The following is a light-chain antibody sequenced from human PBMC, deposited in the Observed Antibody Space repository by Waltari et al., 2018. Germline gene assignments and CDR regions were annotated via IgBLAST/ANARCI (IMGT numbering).Light chain of an antibody. V-gene: IGLV2-14*03. CDR3: SSYTSSSTVV. J-gene: IGLJ2*01. CDR2: DVK. CDR1: RSDVGVYNY. Sequence: QSALTPSASVSGSPGQPITISCTGTRSDVGVYNYVAWYQQHPGKAPKVMIYDVKHRPSGVSNRFSGSKSGNTASLTIAGLQAEDEADYYCSSYTSSSTVVFGGGTKLTVL.